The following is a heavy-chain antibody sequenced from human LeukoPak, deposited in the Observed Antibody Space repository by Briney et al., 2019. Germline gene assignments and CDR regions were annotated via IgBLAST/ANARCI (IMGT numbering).Heavy chain of an antibody. CDR3: AKDGGYSYGYGPLTGLDY. CDR2: IRHSDGST. J-gene: IGHJ4*02. CDR1: GFTFNIYT. D-gene: IGHD5-18*01. V-gene: IGHV3-23*01. Sequence: GESLRLSCAASGFTFNIYTMYWVRQAPGKGLEWVSGIRHSDGSTYYADAVKGRFTISRDNSKNTLYLQMNSLRAEDTAVYYCAKDGGYSYGYGPLTGLDYWGQGTLVTVSS.